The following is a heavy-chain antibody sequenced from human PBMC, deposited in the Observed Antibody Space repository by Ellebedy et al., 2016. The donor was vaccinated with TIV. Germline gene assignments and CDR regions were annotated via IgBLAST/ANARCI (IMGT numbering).Heavy chain of an antibody. CDR1: GGTFSSYA. V-gene: IGHV1-69*04. CDR3: ARDRDSSSWYFGGYYYYGMDV. J-gene: IGHJ6*02. CDR2: IIPILGIA. Sequence: AASVKVSCKASGGTFSSYAISWVRQAPGQGLEWMGRIIPILGIANYAQKFQGRVTSTADKSTSTAYMELSSLRSEDTAVYYCARDRDSSSWYFGGYYYYGMDVWGQGTTVTVSS. D-gene: IGHD6-13*01.